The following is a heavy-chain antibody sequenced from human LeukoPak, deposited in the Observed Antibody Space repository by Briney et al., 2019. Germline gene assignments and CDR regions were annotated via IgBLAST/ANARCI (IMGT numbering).Heavy chain of an antibody. CDR2: ISGSGGST. V-gene: IGHV3-23*01. D-gene: IGHD2-2*01. CDR1: GFTFSSYA. CDR3: AKLDCSSTSCYPYYYMDI. Sequence: PGGSLRLSCAASGFTFSSYAMSWVRQAPGKGLEWVSAISGSGGSTYYADSVKGRFTISRDNSKNTLYLQMNSLRAEDTAVYYCAKLDCSSTSCYPYYYMDIWGKGTTVTVSS. J-gene: IGHJ6*03.